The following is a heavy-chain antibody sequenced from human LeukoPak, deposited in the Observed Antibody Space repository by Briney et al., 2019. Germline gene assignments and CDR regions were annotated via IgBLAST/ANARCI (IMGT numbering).Heavy chain of an antibody. CDR3: ARVQWLEVYYYMDV. D-gene: IGHD6-19*01. CDR2: ISSSSSYI. J-gene: IGHJ6*03. Sequence: GGSLRLSCAASGFTFSSYSMNWVRQAPGKGLEWVSSISSSSSYIYYADSVKGRFTISRDNAKNSLYLQMNSLRAEDTAVYYCARVQWLEVYYYMDVWGKGTTVTISS. V-gene: IGHV3-21*01. CDR1: GFTFSSYS.